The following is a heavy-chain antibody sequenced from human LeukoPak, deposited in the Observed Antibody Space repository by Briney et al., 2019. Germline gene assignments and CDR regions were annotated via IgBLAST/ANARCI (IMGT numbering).Heavy chain of an antibody. J-gene: IGHJ6*02. Sequence: ASVKVSCKASGYTFTSYYMHWVRQAPGQGLEWMGIINPSGGSTSYAQKFQGRVTMTRDTSTSTVYMELSSLRSEDTAVYYCARAHREYSSSWYEDVYYYGMDVWGQGTTVTVSS. V-gene: IGHV1-46*01. CDR3: ARAHREYSSSWYEDVYYYGMDV. D-gene: IGHD6-13*01. CDR1: GYTFTSYY. CDR2: INPSGGST.